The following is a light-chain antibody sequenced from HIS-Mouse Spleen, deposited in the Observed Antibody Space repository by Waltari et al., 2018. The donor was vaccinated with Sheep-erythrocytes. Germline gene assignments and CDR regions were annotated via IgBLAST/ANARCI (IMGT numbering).Light chain of an antibody. CDR2: EGS. CDR1: SSDVGSDNL. V-gene: IGLV2-23*01. Sequence: QSALTQPASVSGSPGQSITISCTGTSSDVGSDNLVSWYQQHPGKAPKLMIHEGSKRPSVVSNRFSGSKSGNTASLTISGLQAEDEADYYCCSYAGSSTPWVFGGGTKLTVL. CDR3: CSYAGSSTPWV. J-gene: IGLJ3*02.